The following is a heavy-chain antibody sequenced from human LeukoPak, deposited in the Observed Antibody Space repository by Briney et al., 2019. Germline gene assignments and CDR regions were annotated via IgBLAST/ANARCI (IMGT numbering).Heavy chain of an antibody. CDR2: IYYSGST. V-gene: IGHV4-39*01. Sequence: SETLSLTCAVYGGSFSGYYWGRIRQPPGKGLEWIGSIYYSGSTYYNPSLKSRVTISVDTSKNQFSLKLSSVTAADTAAYYCARHLTVDTAMDPEALDPWGQGTLVTVSS. CDR3: ARHLTVDTAMDPEALDP. J-gene: IGHJ5*02. CDR1: GGSFSGYY. D-gene: IGHD5-18*01.